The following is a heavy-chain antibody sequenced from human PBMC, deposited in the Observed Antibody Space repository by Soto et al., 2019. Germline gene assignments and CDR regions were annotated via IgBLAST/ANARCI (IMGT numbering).Heavy chain of an antibody. CDR1: GFTFSSYA. CDR2: ISGSGGST. J-gene: IGHJ4*02. D-gene: IGHD4-17*01. V-gene: IGHV3-23*01. Sequence: SLRLSCAASGFTFSSYAMSWVRQAPGKGLEWVSAISGSGGSTYYADSVKGRFTISRDNSKNTLYLQMNSLRAEDTAVYYCAKDFPYAGPNPYYFDYWGQGTLVTVSS. CDR3: AKDFPYAGPNPYYFDY.